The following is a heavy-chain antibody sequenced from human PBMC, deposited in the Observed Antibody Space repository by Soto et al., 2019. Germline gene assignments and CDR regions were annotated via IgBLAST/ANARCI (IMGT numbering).Heavy chain of an antibody. CDR1: GDSISSYY. CDR3: ASSNIAAAGFYYYGMDV. V-gene: IGHV4-59*01. D-gene: IGHD6-13*01. J-gene: IGHJ6*02. Sequence: SETLSLTCTVSGDSISSYYWSWIRQPPGKGLEWIGYIYYSGSTNYKPSLKSRVTISVDTSNNQFSLNLSSVTAADTSVYYCASSNIAAAGFYYYGMDVWGRGTTVTVS. CDR2: IYYSGST.